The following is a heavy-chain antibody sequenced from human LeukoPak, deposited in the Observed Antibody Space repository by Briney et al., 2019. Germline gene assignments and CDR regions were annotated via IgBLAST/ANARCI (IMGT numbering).Heavy chain of an antibody. CDR2: MNPNSGNT. CDR1: GYTFASYD. V-gene: IGHV1-8*01. CDR3: ARDLQSHGDYYYYMNV. D-gene: IGHD4-11*01. Sequence: ASVKVSCKASGYTFASYDINWVRQATGQGLGWMGWMNPNSGNTGYAQKFQGRVTMTRNTSISTAYMELSSLRSEDTAVYYCARDLQSHGDYYYYMNVWGKGTTVTVSS. J-gene: IGHJ6*03.